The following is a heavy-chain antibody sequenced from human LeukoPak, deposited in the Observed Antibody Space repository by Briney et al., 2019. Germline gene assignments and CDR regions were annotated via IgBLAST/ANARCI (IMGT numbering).Heavy chain of an antibody. J-gene: IGHJ4*02. V-gene: IGHV3-21*01. CDR1: GFTFSSYS. CDR2: ISSSSSYI. Sequence: GGSLRLSCAASGFTFSSYSINWVRQAPGKGLEWVSSISSSSSYIYYADSVKGRFTISRDNAKNSLYLQMNSLRAEDTAVYYCAREEEYSYGYCDYWGQGTLVTVSS. D-gene: IGHD5-18*01. CDR3: AREEEYSYGYCDY.